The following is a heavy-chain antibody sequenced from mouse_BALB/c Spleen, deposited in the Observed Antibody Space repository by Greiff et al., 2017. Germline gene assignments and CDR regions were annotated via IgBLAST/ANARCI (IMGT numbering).Heavy chain of an antibody. CDR3: ASNRYDVIY. D-gene: IGHD2-14*01. CDR2: ISYDGSN. CDR1: GYSITSGYY. J-gene: IGHJ3*01. V-gene: IGHV3-6*02. Sequence: DVKLQESGPGLVKPSQSLSLTCSVTGYSITSGYYWNWIRQFPGNKLEWMGYISYDGSNNYNPSLKNRISITRDTSKNQFFLKLNSVTTEDTATYYCASNRYDVIYWGQGTLVTVSA.